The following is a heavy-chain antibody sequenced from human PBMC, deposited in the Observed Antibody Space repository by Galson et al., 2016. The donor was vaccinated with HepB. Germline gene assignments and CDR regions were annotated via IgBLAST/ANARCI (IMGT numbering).Heavy chain of an antibody. V-gene: IGHV4-39*01. CDR2: IYHTGDT. J-gene: IGHJ4*02. Sequence: SETLSLTCTVSGGSITSYTHYWGWIRQPPGKGLEWIGSIYHTGDTFYKTSLRSRVTISVDTSQHQFSLNLNSVTAADTAVYYCAGHRGNGYFHDYWGRGTLVIVSS. D-gene: IGHD5-18*01. CDR1: GGSITSYTHY. CDR3: AGHRGNGYFHDY.